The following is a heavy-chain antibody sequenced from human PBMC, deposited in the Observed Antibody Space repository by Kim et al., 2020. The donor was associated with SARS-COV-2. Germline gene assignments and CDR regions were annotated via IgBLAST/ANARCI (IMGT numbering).Heavy chain of an antibody. CDR1: GLSVSSNY. V-gene: IGHV3-53*01. J-gene: IGHJ5*02. Sequence: GGSLRLSCEASGLSVSSNYMSWVRQAPGKGLEWVSIISSGGSTYYADSVKGRFTISRDKSKNTVYLQMNTLRAEDTAVYYCARDIGYYDSDDWFDPWGQG. CDR3: ARDIGYYDSDDWFDP. D-gene: IGHD3-22*01. CDR2: ISSGGST.